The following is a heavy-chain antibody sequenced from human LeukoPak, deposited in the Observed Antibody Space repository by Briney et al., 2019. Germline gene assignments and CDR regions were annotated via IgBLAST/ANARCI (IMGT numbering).Heavy chain of an antibody. D-gene: IGHD5/OR15-5a*01. V-gene: IGHV3-23*01. CDR1: GFTFSSYA. J-gene: IGHJ4*02. Sequence: GGSLRLSCAASGFTFSSYAMSRVRQAPGKELKWVSAISGPAGSWDYADSVKGRFTISRDNSKNTLFLQMNSLRAEDTVIYYCAKKVGLVSAPLYYFDVWGQGTLVTVSS. CDR2: ISGPAGSW. CDR3: AKKVGLVSAPLYYFDV.